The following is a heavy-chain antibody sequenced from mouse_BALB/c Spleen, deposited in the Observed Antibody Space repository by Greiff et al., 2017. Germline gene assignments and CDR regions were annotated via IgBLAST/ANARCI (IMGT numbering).Heavy chain of an antibody. CDR3: ARRGDYDAWFAY. CDR2: ISNGGGST. Sequence: DVKLVESGGGLVQPGGSLKLSCAASGFTFSSYTMSWVRQTPDKRLEWVAYISNGGGSTYYPDTVKGRFTISRDNAKNTLYLQMSSLKSEDTAMYYGARRGDYDAWFAYWGQGTLVTVSA. D-gene: IGHD2-4*01. V-gene: IGHV5-12-2*01. CDR1: GFTFSSYT. J-gene: IGHJ3*01.